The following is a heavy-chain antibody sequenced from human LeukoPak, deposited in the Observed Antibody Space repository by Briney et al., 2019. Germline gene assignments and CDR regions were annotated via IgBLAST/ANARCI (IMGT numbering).Heavy chain of an antibody. J-gene: IGHJ6*04. D-gene: IGHD3-10*02. Sequence: GGSLRLSCAASGFTLRSYEMNWVRQAPGKGLEWVSYISSSGSTIYYADSVKGRFTISRDNAKNSLYLQMNSLRAEDTAVYYCAELGITMIGGVWGKGTTVTISS. V-gene: IGHV3-48*03. CDR1: GFTLRSYE. CDR2: ISSSGSTI. CDR3: AELGITMIGGV.